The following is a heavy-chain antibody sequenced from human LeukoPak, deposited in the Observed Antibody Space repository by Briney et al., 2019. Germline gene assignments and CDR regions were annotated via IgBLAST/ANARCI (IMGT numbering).Heavy chain of an antibody. J-gene: IGHJ6*04. D-gene: IGHD3-10*02. Sequence: GGSLRLSCAASGFTLRSYEMNWVRQAPGKGLEWVSYISSSGSTIYYADSVKGRFTISRDNAKNSLYLQMNSLRAEDTAVYYCAELGITMIGGVWGKGTTVTISS. V-gene: IGHV3-48*03. CDR1: GFTLRSYE. CDR2: ISSSGSTI. CDR3: AELGITMIGGV.